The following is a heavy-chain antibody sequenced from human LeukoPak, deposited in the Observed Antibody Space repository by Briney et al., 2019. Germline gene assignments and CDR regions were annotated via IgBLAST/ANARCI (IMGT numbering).Heavy chain of an antibody. CDR3: AKQNTYYDILTGYSSYYMDV. V-gene: IGHV3-7*01. D-gene: IGHD3-9*01. CDR1: GFTFSSNW. J-gene: IGHJ6*03. CDR2: IRQDGSDK. Sequence: GGSLRLSCAASGFTFSSNWMSWVRQAPGKGLEWVANIRQDGSDKYYMDSVKGRFTISRDNAKNSLSLQMNSLRVEDTAVYYCAKQNTYYDILTGYSSYYMDVWGKGTTVTVSS.